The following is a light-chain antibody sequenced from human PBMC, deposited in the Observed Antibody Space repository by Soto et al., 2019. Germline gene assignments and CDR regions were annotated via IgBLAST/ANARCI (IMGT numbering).Light chain of an antibody. CDR3: SSYTSSRTYI. V-gene: IGLV2-14*03. CDR2: DVS. CDR1: SSDVGGYNY. J-gene: IGLJ1*01. Sequence: QSALAQPASVSGFPGQSITISCTGTSSDVGGYNYVSWYQQHPGKAPKLIFYDVSNRPSGVSNRFSGSKSGNTASLTISGLQAEDEADYYCSSYTSSRTYIFGTGTKVTVL.